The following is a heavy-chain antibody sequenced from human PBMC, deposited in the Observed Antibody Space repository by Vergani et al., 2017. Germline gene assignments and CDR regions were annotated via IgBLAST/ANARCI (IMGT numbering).Heavy chain of an antibody. D-gene: IGHD5-12*01. CDR3: TKAETTLATIFLPFDP. CDR1: GFTFSSYA. CDR2: ISGSGGST. Sequence: EVQLLESGGGLVKPGGSLRLSCPASGFTFSSYAMSWVRPAPGKGLEWVSAISGSGGSTYYADSVKGRFTISIDNSKNTLYLQMNSLRAEATAVYYCTKAETTLATIFLPFDPWGQGTLVTVSS. V-gene: IGHV3-23*01. J-gene: IGHJ5*02.